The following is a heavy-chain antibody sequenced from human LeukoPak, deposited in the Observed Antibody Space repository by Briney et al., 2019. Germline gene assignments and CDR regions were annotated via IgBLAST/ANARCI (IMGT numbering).Heavy chain of an antibody. D-gene: IGHD2-15*01. V-gene: IGHV3-74*01. CDR3: GRDGYCSGVTCYGMGV. J-gene: IGHJ6*02. CDR1: VFTFSSYW. Sequence: GGSLRLSCAGSVFTFSSYWMHWVRQVPGKGLVWVSRINSDGSSTSYADSVKGRFTISRDNAKNTLYLKMNSLRAEDTAVYHCGRDGYCSGVTCYGMGVWGQGTTVTVSS. CDR2: INSDGSST.